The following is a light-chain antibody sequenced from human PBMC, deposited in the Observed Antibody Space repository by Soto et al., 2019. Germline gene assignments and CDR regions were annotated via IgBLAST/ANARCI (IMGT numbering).Light chain of an antibody. CDR3: QKCNSAPFT. Sequence: DIQMTQSPSSLSASIGDRVTVTCRASQGIGSYLAWYQQKPGKVPKLLIYAASTLQSGVPSRFSGSGSGTDFTLSISSLLPEDIATYYCQKCNSAPFTFGPGTKVDIK. J-gene: IGKJ3*01. CDR1: QGIGSY. CDR2: AAS. V-gene: IGKV1-27*01.